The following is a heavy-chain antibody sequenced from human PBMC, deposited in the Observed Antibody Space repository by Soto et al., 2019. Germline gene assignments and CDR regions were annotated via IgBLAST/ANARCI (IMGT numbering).Heavy chain of an antibody. D-gene: IGHD6-6*01. V-gene: IGHV3-7*03. J-gene: IGHJ6*02. Sequence: PGGSLRLSCAASGFTFSSYWMSWVRQAPGKGLEWVANIKQDGSEKYYVDSVKGRFTISRDNAKNSLYLQMNSLRAEDTAVYYCARDLSIAAHPYYYYYGMDVWGQGTTVTVSS. CDR1: GFTFSSYW. CDR3: ARDLSIAAHPYYYYYGMDV. CDR2: IKQDGSEK.